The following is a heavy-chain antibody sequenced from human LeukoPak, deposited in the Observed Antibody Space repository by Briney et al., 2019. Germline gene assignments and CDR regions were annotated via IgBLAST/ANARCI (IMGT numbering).Heavy chain of an antibody. J-gene: IGHJ3*02. D-gene: IGHD4-23*01. Sequence: PSETLSLTCAVSGGSISSSNWWSWVRQPPGKGREWIGEIYHTGSTNYNPSLKSRVTISVDKSKNQFSLKLSSVTAADTAVYYCARKLYGGDRVFDIWGQGTMVTVSS. CDR1: GGSISSSNW. CDR2: IYHTGST. V-gene: IGHV4-4*02. CDR3: ARKLYGGDRVFDI.